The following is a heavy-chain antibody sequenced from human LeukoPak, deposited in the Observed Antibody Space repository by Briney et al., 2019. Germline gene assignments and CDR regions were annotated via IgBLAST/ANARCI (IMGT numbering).Heavy chain of an antibody. CDR3: AGEYYDEPFPGGTFDWYFDL. V-gene: IGHV4-4*07. CDR2: IYTSGST. CDR1: GGSISSYY. Sequence: PSETLSLTCTVSGGSISSYYWSWIRQLAGKGLEWIGRIYTSGSTNYNPSLKSRVTMSVDTSKNQFSLKLSSVTAADTAVYYCAGEYYDEPFPGGTFDWYFDLWGRGTLVTVSS. D-gene: IGHD3-22*01. J-gene: IGHJ2*01.